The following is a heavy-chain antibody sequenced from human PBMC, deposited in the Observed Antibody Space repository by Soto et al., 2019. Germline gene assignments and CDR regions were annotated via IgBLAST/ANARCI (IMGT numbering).Heavy chain of an antibody. V-gene: IGHV2-5*02. CDR2: IYWDDDK. Sequence: QITLKESGPTLVKPTQTLTLTCTFSGVSLSTSGEAVGWIRQPPGKALEWLALIYWDDDKRYNTTLKTRLTNTKDTSKNQVVLTLTYMDPVDTATYFCAHYVSTSPAGWFDPWGQGILVNVSS. CDR3: AHYVSTSPAGWFDP. D-gene: IGHD3-10*02. CDR1: GVSLSTSGEA. J-gene: IGHJ5*02.